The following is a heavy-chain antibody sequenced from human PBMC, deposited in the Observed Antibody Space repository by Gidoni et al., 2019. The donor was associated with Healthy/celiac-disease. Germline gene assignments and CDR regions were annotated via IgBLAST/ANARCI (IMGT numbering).Heavy chain of an antibody. J-gene: IGHJ6*03. Sequence: EVQLVESGGGLVQPGRSLRLSCAASGFTFDDYAMHWVRQATGKGLEWVSGITWNRGSIGSADSVKGRFTISRDNAKNSLYLQMNSLRAEDTALYYCAKDIRGRDYYYYFYMDVWGKGTTVTVSS. CDR1: GFTFDDYA. D-gene: IGHD2-21*02. CDR3: AKDIRGRDYYYYFYMDV. CDR2: ITWNRGSI. V-gene: IGHV3-9*01.